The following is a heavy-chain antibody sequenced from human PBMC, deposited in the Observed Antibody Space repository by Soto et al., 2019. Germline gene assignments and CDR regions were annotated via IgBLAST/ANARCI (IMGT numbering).Heavy chain of an antibody. CDR1: GGSISSGDYY. CDR2: IYYSGST. Sequence: QVQLQESGPGLVKPSQTLSLTCTVSGGSISSGDYYWSWIRQRPGKGLEWIGYIYYSGSTYYNPSLKSRVTISVDTSKNQFSLKLSSVTAADTAVYYCARADYYDSSAPGGGGNWFDPWGQGTLVTVSS. J-gene: IGHJ5*02. CDR3: ARADYYDSSAPGGGGNWFDP. V-gene: IGHV4-30-4*01. D-gene: IGHD3-22*01.